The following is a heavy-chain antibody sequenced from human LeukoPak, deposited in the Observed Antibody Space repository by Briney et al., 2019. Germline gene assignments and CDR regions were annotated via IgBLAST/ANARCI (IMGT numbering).Heavy chain of an antibody. Sequence: GGSLRLSCAASGFTFSSYAMSWVRQTPETGLEWVSTLSGSGDNTYYADSVKGRFTISRDNSKNTLFLQMNSLRAEDTAVYYCAKEGYYDILSGSQAEGFMDVWGEGTAVTVSS. CDR1: GFTFSSYA. V-gene: IGHV3-23*01. J-gene: IGHJ6*03. D-gene: IGHD3-9*01. CDR3: AKEGYYDILSGSQAEGFMDV. CDR2: LSGSGDNT.